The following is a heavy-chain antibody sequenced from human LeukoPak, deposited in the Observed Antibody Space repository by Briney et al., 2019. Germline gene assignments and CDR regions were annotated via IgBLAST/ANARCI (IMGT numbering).Heavy chain of an antibody. J-gene: IGHJ5*02. V-gene: IGHV1-69*06. Sequence: GASVKVSCKASGGTFTSYAISWVRQAPGQGLEWMGGIIPIFGTANYAQKFQGRVTITADKSTSTAYMELSSLRSEDTAVYYCARSMTTVTSPFSWFDPWGQGTLVTVSS. D-gene: IGHD4-17*01. CDR2: IIPIFGTA. CDR3: ARSMTTVTSPFSWFDP. CDR1: GGTFTSYA.